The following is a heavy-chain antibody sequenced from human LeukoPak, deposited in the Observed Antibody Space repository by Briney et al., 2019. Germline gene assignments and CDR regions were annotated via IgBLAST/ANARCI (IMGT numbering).Heavy chain of an antibody. J-gene: IGHJ4*02. CDR1: GGTFSSYA. CDR3: ARDGEMATIYFDY. CDR2: IIPIVGIA. Sequence: ASVKVSCKASGGTFSSYALSWVRQAPGQGLEWMGTIIPIVGIANYAQKFQGRATITADKSTSTAYMELSSLRSEDTAVYYCARDGEMATIYFDYWGQGTLVAVSS. V-gene: IGHV1-69*04. D-gene: IGHD5-24*01.